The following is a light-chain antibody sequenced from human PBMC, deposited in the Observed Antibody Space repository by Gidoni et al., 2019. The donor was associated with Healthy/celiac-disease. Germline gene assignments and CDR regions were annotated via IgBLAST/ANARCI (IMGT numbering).Light chain of an antibody. CDR3: QQYNNWPRA. CDR1: QGVSSN. V-gene: IGKV3-15*01. Sequence: EIVMTQSPATLSLSPGERATLSCRASQGVSSNLAWYQKKPGQAPRLLIYGDSTRTTVIPTRFSGSGSVTEFTLTISSLQSEDFAVYYCQQYNNWPRAFGQGTKVEIK. CDR2: GDS. J-gene: IGKJ1*01.